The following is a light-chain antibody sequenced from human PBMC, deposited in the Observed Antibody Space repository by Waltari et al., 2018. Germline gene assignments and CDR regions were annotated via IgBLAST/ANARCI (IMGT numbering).Light chain of an antibody. CDR2: GAS. CDR1: QSVSSSY. V-gene: IGKV3-20*01. CDR3: QQYGNSPIYT. J-gene: IGKJ2*01. Sequence: ESVMTQSPGTLSLSPGERATLSCRASQSVSSSYLAWYQQRPGQAPRLLIYGASSRATGVPDRFSASGSGTDFTLTISRLEPEDCAVYYCQQYGNSPIYTFGQGTKLEI.